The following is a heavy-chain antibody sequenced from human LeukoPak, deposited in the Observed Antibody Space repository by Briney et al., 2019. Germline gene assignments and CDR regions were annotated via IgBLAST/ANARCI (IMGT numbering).Heavy chain of an antibody. CDR2: IYYSGST. V-gene: IGHV4-30-4*08. Sequence: SQTLSLTCTVSGGSISSGDYYWSWIRQPRGKGLEWIVYIYYSGSTYYNPSLKSRVTISVDTSKNQFSLKLSSVTAADTAVYYCARETRLPDIVVVPAARYYYYYYMDVWGKGTTVTVSS. D-gene: IGHD2-2*01. J-gene: IGHJ6*03. CDR3: ARETRLPDIVVVPAARYYYYYYMDV. CDR1: GGSISSGDYY.